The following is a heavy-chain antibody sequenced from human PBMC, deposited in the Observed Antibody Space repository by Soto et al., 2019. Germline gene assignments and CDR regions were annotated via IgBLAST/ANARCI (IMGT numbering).Heavy chain of an antibody. J-gene: IGHJ6*02. CDR3: ARVWEWPPAIYYYGMDV. Sequence: LRLSCAASGFTFSSYAMHWVRQAPGKGLEWVAVISYDGSNKYYADSVKGRFTISRDNSKNTLYLQMNSLRAEDTAVYYCARVWEWPPAIYYYGMDVWGQGTTVTVSS. CDR1: GFTFSSYA. CDR2: ISYDGSNK. D-gene: IGHD3-3*01. V-gene: IGHV3-30-3*01.